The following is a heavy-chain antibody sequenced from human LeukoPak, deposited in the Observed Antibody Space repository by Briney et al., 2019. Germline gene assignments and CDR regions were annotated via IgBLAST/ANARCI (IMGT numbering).Heavy chain of an antibody. D-gene: IGHD4-17*01. Sequence: SETLSLTCTVSGGSISSSSYYWGWIRQPPGKGLEWIGSIYYSGSTYYNPSLKSRVTISVDTSKNQFSLKLSSVTAADTAVYYCARLKATVSIHAYFDYWGQGTLVTVSS. CDR3: ARLKATVSIHAYFDY. J-gene: IGHJ4*02. V-gene: IGHV4-39*01. CDR2: IYYSGST. CDR1: GGSISSSSYY.